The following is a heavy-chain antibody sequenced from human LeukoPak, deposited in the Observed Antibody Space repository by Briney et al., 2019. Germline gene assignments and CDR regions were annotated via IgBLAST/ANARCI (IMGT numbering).Heavy chain of an antibody. CDR2: ISSSSSYI. V-gene: IGHV3-21*01. CDR3: ASGVRYSGSYIDY. Sequence: PGGPLRLSCAASGFTFSSYSMNWVRQAPGKGLEWVSSISSSSSYIYYADSVKRRFTISRDNAKNSLYLQMDSLRAEDTAVYYCASGVRYSGSYIDYWGQGTLVTVSS. CDR1: GFTFSSYS. D-gene: IGHD1-26*01. J-gene: IGHJ4*02.